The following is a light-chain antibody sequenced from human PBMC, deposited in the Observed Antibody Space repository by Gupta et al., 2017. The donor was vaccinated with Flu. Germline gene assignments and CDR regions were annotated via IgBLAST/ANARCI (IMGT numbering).Light chain of an antibody. J-gene: IGKJ1*01. V-gene: IGKV3-20*01. CDR1: QPITCRD. CDR2: GTS. CDR3: LQHNTSPRT. Sequence: AAFLSSPGGETAPFSWAAQPITCRDIAWYQQTPGQAPRRLIFGTSTRATGIPARFSGSGSGTDFTLTISRLEPEDFAVYYCLQHNTSPRTFGPGTKVEVK.